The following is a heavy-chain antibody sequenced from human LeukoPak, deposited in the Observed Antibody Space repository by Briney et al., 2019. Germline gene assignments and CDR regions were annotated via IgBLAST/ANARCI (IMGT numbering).Heavy chain of an antibody. Sequence: GGSLSLSCSVSGLLFRDFSMRWVRQAPGKGLEWVAKMNEYGSEIFYVDSVKGRFTIPRDNGQNSLYLQVNRLRVEDRAVYYCTTFGTWGQGTLVTVSS. CDR3: TTFGT. D-gene: IGHD3-10*01. V-gene: IGHV3-7*01. J-gene: IGHJ5*02. CDR2: MNEYGSEI. CDR1: GLLFRDFS.